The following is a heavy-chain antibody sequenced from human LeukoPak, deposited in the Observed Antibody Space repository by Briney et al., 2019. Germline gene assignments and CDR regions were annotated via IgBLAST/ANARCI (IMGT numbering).Heavy chain of an antibody. Sequence: PSETLLLTCTISGDSIFRSRDFWTWIRQPPGKGPEFIGTVLYNDSSYYNPSLKSRVTVYRDTPKNRFFLKLTSVTPADTAVHYCARRRRGGNHPYYYYTGMDVWGQGTAVIVSS. CDR1: GDSIFRSRDF. CDR3: ARRRRGGNHPYYYYTGMDV. D-gene: IGHD4-23*01. CDR2: VLYNDSS. J-gene: IGHJ6*02. V-gene: IGHV4-39*01.